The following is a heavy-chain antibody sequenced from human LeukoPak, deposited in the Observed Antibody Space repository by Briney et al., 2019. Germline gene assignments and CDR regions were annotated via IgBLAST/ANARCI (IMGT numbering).Heavy chain of an antibody. CDR3: AKGIYDSSGYYTLLHAFDI. Sequence: GGSLRLSCAASGFTFSSYGMHWVRQAPGKGLEWVAVIWYDGSNKYYADSVKGRFTISRDNSKNTLYLQMNSLRAEDTALYYCAKGIYDSSGYYTLLHAFDIWGQGTMVTVSS. V-gene: IGHV3-33*06. CDR1: GFTFSSYG. D-gene: IGHD3-22*01. CDR2: IWYDGSNK. J-gene: IGHJ3*02.